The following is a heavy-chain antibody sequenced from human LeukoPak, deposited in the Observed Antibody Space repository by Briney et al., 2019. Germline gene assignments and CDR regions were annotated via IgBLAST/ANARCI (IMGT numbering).Heavy chain of an antibody. CDR3: STVEHF. Sequence: GGSLRLSCSASGPTLSGHWMHWVRQIPGKGLVWVSRIDSDGSGTSYADSVKGRFTISRDDVKNMLYLQMNSLSVEDTGLYYCSTVEHFWGQGTLVTVSS. V-gene: IGHV3-74*01. D-gene: IGHD1/OR15-1a*01. J-gene: IGHJ4*02. CDR1: GPTLSGHW. CDR2: IDSDGSGT.